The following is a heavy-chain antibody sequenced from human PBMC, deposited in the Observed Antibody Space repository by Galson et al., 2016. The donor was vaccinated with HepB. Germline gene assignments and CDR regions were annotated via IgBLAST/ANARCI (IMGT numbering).Heavy chain of an antibody. CDR3: ARDSDKMYDAFDI. CDR1: GYSFTSYG. J-gene: IGHJ3*02. Sequence: SVKVSCKASGYSFTSYGISWVRQAPGQGLEWMGWISGYNGYTNYAQRVQGRVTITTDTSTSTAYMELRSLTSDDTAVYYCARDSDKMYDAFDIWGQGTMITVSS. V-gene: IGHV1-18*01. D-gene: IGHD3-9*01. CDR2: ISGYNGYT.